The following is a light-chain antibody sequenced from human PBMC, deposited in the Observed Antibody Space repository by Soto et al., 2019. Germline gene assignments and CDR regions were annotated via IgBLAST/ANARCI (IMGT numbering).Light chain of an antibody. CDR3: QQYGSSGT. CDR1: QSASNNY. Sequence: EIVLTQSPGTLSLSPGARAPLSCRASQSASNNYLAWYQQKPGQAPRLLIYGASNRATGIPDRFSGSGSGTDFTLTISRLEPEDFAVYYCQQYGSSGTFGQGTKVDI. J-gene: IGKJ1*01. V-gene: IGKV3-20*01. CDR2: GAS.